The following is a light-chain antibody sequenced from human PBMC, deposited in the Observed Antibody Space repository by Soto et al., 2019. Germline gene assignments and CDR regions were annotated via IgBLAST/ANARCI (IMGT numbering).Light chain of an antibody. Sequence: DIQTTQSPSTLSASVGDRVTITCRASQSISSWLAWYQQKPGKAPKLLIYKASSLESGVPSRLSGSGSGTEFTLTISSLQPDDFATYYCQQYNSYSITFGQGTRLEIK. CDR2: KAS. CDR1: QSISSW. V-gene: IGKV1-5*03. CDR3: QQYNSYSIT. J-gene: IGKJ5*01.